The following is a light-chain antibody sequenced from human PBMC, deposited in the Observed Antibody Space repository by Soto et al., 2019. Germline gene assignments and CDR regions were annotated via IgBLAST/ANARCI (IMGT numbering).Light chain of an antibody. CDR3: KQYESTPPT. CDR1: QSVLYSSNNKNY. J-gene: IGKJ2*01. V-gene: IGKV4-1*01. Sequence: DIVMTHSPDSLAVSLGERATTNCKSSQSVLYSSNNKNYLAWYQQRPGQPPKLLIYWAATRESGVPDRFSGSGSGTDFTLTITSLQAEDVAVYYCKQYESTPPTFGQGTKLEIK. CDR2: WAA.